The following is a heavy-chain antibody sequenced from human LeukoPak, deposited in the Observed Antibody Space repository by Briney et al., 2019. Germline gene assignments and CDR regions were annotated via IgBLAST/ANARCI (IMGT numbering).Heavy chain of an antibody. V-gene: IGHV3-7*01. CDR3: ARDTYYYDSSGYGYYMDV. J-gene: IGHJ6*03. CDR1: GFTFSSYW. CDR2: IKQDGSEK. Sequence: GGSLRLSCAASGFTFSSYWMSWVRQAPGKGLEWVANIKQDGSEKYYVDSVKGRFTISRDNAKNSLYLQMNSLRAEDTAVYYCARDTYYYDSSGYGYYMDVWGKGTTVTISS. D-gene: IGHD3-22*01.